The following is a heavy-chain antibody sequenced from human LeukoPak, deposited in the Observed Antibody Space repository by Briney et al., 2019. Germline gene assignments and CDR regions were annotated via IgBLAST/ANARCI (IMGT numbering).Heavy chain of an antibody. Sequence: GGSLRLSCADSGFTFSSYGMHWVRQAPGKGLEWVAVISYDGSNKYYADSVKGRFTISRDNSKNTLYLQMNSLRAEDTAVYYCGGGGEPFDYWGQGTLVTVSS. CDR2: ISYDGSNK. CDR1: GFTFSSYG. V-gene: IGHV3-30*03. D-gene: IGHD2-21*01. J-gene: IGHJ4*02. CDR3: GGGGEPFDY.